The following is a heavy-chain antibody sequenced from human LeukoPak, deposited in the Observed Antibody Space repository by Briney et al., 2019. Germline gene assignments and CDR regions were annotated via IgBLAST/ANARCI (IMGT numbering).Heavy chain of an antibody. Sequence: GGSLRLSCAASGFTFSAFGMNWVRQAPGKGLEWVSTITNSGGSTYYVDSVKGRFTISRDNSKNTLYLQMSSLRAEDTAVYYCARGGDYWGQGTLVTVSS. CDR3: ARGGDY. V-gene: IGHV3-23*01. CDR1: GFTFSAFG. J-gene: IGHJ4*02. D-gene: IGHD3-16*01. CDR2: ITNSGGST.